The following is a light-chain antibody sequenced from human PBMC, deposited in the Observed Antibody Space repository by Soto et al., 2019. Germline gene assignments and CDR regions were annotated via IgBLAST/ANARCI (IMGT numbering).Light chain of an antibody. J-gene: IGKJ4*01. Sequence: IVLTQSPGILSLSPGERATLSCRASQTVIGSALAWYQQKPAQAPRLLVYGASNRATGLPDRFSGSGSGTDFTLTISRLEPEDFAFYFCQQYGGSPVTFGGGPNLEI. CDR1: QTVIGSA. V-gene: IGKV3-20*01. CDR2: GAS. CDR3: QQYGGSPVT.